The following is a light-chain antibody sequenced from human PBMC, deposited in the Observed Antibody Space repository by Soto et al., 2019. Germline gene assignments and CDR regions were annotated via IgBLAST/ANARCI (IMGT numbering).Light chain of an antibody. J-gene: IGLJ1*01. CDR1: SSDVGGSNG. Sequence: QSVLTQPPSVSGSPGQSVAISCTGTSSDVGGSNGVSWYQQPPGTAPKLIIYDVSNRPSGVPDRFSGSKSGNTASLITSGLQVEDGDDTYCTSNKSSTIYVFGTGSMVPVL. CDR2: DVS. V-gene: IGLV2-18*03. CDR3: TSNKSSTIYV.